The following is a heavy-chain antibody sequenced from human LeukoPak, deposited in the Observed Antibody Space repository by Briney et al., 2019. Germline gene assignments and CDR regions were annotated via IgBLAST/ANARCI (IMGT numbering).Heavy chain of an antibody. CDR2: ISGTGGST. CDR1: GFTFSTYA. Sequence: GGSLRLSCAASGFTFSTYAMSWVRQAPGKGLEWGSTISGTGGSTYYADSVKGRFTISRDNSKNTLYLQMNSLRAEDTAIYYCTKGSSSGWYRDAFDIWGQGTMVTVSS. J-gene: IGHJ3*02. D-gene: IGHD6-19*01. CDR3: TKGSSSGWYRDAFDI. V-gene: IGHV3-23*01.